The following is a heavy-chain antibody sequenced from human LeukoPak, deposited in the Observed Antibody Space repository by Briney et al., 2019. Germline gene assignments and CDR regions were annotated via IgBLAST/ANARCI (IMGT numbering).Heavy chain of an antibody. CDR2: IYHSGST. J-gene: IGHJ4*02. D-gene: IGHD3-9*01. Sequence: SQTLSLTCAVSGGSISSGGYSWSWIRQPPGKGLEWIGYIYHSGSTYYNPSLKSRVTIAVDRSKNQFSLKLSSVTAADTAVYYCARLVSYYDILTGSNTPNYFDYSGQGTLVTVSS. CDR3: ARLVSYYDILTGSNTPNYFDY. CDR1: GGSISSGGYS. V-gene: IGHV4-30-2*01.